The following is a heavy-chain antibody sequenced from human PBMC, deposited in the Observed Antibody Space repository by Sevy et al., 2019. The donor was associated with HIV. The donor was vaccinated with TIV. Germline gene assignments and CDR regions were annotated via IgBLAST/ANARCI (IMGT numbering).Heavy chain of an antibody. CDR1: GFTFSSFG. J-gene: IGHJ3*02. D-gene: IGHD1-26*01. Sequence: GGSLRLSCAASGFTFSSFGMHWIRQAPGKGLEWVAFIRYDGKYKYEADSMKGRFTISRDNSQNTLYLQMHSLRAEDTAVYYCAKDQWAGIWGQGTMVNVSS. CDR2: IRYDGKYK. CDR3: AKDQWAGI. V-gene: IGHV3-30*02.